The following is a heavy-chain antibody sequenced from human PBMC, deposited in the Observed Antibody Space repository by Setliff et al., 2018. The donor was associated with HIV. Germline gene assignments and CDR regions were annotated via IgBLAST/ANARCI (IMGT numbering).Heavy chain of an antibody. J-gene: IGHJ4*02. D-gene: IGHD3-22*01. CDR1: GVSFSGYY. CDR3: ARSAYDSSGLPY. V-gene: IGHV4-34*01. CDR2: IDHSGTT. Sequence: NPSETLSLTCAVYGVSFSGYYWNWIRQTPGKGLEWIGEIDHSGTTYYNPSLKSRVTISVDTSKNQFSLNVTSVTAADTAVYYCARSAYDSSGLPYWGQGTLVTVSS.